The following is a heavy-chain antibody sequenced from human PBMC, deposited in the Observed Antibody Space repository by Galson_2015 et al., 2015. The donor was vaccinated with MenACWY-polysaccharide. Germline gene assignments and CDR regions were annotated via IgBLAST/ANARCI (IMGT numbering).Heavy chain of an antibody. V-gene: IGHV3-66*01. J-gene: IGHJ4*02. CDR3: ASSRWEPEPSGSDY. CDR2: IYSGGST. Sequence: SLRLSCAASGFTVSSNYMSWVRQAPGKGLEWVSVIYSGGSTYYADSVKGRFTISRDDSKNTLYLQMNSLRAEDTAVYYCASSRWEPEPSGSDYWGQGTLVTVSS. D-gene: IGHD1-26*01. CDR1: GFTVSSNY.